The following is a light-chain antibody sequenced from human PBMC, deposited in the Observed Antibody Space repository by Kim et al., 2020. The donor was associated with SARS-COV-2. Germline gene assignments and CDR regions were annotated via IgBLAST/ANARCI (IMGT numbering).Light chain of an antibody. V-gene: IGLV2-14*03. J-gene: IGLJ1*01. CDR3: SSYTSASTFV. Sequence: QSALTQPASVSGSPGQSITISCTGTNSDVGAHNYVSWYQQHPGKAPQLIIYAVSNRPSGVSNRFSGSKSVLTAALTISGLQAEDEADYYCSSYTSASTFVVGTGTKVTVL. CDR2: AVS. CDR1: NSDVGAHNY.